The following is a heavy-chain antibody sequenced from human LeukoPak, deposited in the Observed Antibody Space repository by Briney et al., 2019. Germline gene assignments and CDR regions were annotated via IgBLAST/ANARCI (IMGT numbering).Heavy chain of an antibody. CDR3: ARACDSSGYSPYYYYMDV. J-gene: IGHJ6*03. CDR1: GFTFSNAW. D-gene: IGHD3-22*01. CDR2: IKSKTDGGTT. Sequence: GGSLRLSCAASGFTFSNAWMSWVRQAPGKGLEWVGRIKSKTDGGTTDHAAPVKGRFTISRDDSKNSLYLQMNSLKTEDTAVYYCARACDSSGYSPYYYYMDVWGKGTTVTV. V-gene: IGHV3-15*01.